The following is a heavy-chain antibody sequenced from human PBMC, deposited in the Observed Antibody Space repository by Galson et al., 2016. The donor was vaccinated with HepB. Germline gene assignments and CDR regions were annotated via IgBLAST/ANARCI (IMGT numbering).Heavy chain of an antibody. D-gene: IGHD4-23*01. CDR3: ARIGGFRFDP. Sequence: TLSLTCTVSGGSITSDGYYWSWIRQHPGKGLEWIGYIYYSGTTYYNPSLESRVTISVDTSKTQFSLKLSSMTAADTAVYYCARIGGFRFDPWGQGTLVPVSS. CDR1: GGSITSDGYY. J-gene: IGHJ5*02. CDR2: IYYSGTT. V-gene: IGHV4-31*03.